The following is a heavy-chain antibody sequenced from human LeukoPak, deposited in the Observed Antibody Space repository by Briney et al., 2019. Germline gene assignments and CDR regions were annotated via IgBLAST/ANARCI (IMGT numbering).Heavy chain of an antibody. CDR3: APQNYNSTWVFDY. Sequence: GGSLRLSCAASGFTFSSYSMNWVRQAPGKGLEWVSSISSSSSYIYYADSVKGRFTISRDNAKNSLYLQMNSLRAEDTAAYYCAPQNYNSTWVFDYGGQGPLVTVSS. CDR2: ISSSSSYI. D-gene: IGHD6-13*01. J-gene: IGHJ4*02. CDR1: GFTFSSYS. V-gene: IGHV3-21*04.